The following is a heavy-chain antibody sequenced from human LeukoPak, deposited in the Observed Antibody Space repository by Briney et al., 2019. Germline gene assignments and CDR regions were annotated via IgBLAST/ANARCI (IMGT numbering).Heavy chain of an antibody. V-gene: IGHV4-39*01. CDR1: GGYISSSSYY. CDR3: ARRRYYDSTGYLD. J-gene: IGHJ1*01. Sequence: SETLSLTCTVSGGYISSSSYYWDWIRQPSGRGPEWIGSIYYSGSTYYNPSLKSRVTIFLDTSKNQFSLKLAFVTAADTAVYYCARRRYYDSTGYLDWGQGTLVTVSS. CDR2: IYYSGST. D-gene: IGHD3-22*01.